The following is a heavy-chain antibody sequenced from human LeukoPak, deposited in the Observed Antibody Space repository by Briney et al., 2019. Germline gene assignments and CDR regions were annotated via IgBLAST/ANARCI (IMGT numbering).Heavy chain of an antibody. Sequence: MGIIYPGDSDTRYSPSFQGQVTISADKSISTAYLQWSCLKASDTAMYYCARLYDYGDYVDYWGQGTLVTVSS. CDR2: IYPGDSDT. D-gene: IGHD4-17*01. CDR3: ARLYDYGDYVDY. J-gene: IGHJ4*02. V-gene: IGHV5-51*01.